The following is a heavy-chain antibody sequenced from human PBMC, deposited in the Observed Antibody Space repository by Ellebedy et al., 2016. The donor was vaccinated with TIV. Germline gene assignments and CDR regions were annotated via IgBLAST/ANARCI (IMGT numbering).Heavy chain of an antibody. Sequence: ETLSLTCVASGFTFSNYAMTWVRQAPGKGLEWVSAISGSGGSTYYADSVKGRFTISRDNSKNTLYLQMNSLRAEDTAVYYCAKDGGSYYRYNWFDPWGQGTLVTVSS. CDR1: GFTFSNYA. J-gene: IGHJ5*02. D-gene: IGHD1-26*01. CDR2: ISGSGGST. CDR3: AKDGGSYYRYNWFDP. V-gene: IGHV3-23*01.